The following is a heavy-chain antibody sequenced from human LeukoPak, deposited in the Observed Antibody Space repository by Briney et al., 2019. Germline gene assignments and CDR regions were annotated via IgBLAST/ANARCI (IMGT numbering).Heavy chain of an antibody. CDR2: IKQDGSEK. Sequence: QPGGSLRLSCAASVFMSSMYWMSWVRQAPGKGLEWVANIKQDGSEKYYVDSMKGRFTISRDNAKNSLYLQMNSLRAEDTDVYYCERERKISTDYMDVWGKGTTVTVSS. CDR1: VFMSSMYW. D-gene: IGHD2/OR15-2a*01. J-gene: IGHJ6*03. CDR3: ERERKISTDYMDV. V-gene: IGHV3-7*01.